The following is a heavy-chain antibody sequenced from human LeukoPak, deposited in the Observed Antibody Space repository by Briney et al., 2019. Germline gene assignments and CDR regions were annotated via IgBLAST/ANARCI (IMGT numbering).Heavy chain of an antibody. CDR3: ARGGKPGATDGYYFDY. Sequence: SETLSLTCTVSGGSISSYYWSWIRQPPGKGLEWIGYIYYSGSTNYNPSLKSRVTISVDTSKNQFSLKLSSVTAADTAVYYCARGGKPGATDGYYFDYWGQGTLVTVSS. D-gene: IGHD1-26*01. CDR1: GGSISSYY. V-gene: IGHV4-59*01. CDR2: IYYSGST. J-gene: IGHJ4*02.